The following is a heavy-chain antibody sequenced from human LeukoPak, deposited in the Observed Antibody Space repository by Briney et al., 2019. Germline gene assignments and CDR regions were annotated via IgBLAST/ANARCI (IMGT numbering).Heavy chain of an antibody. D-gene: IGHD4-23*01. CDR3: ARVEYGGKDYFDY. J-gene: IGHJ4*02. CDR2: ISSSSSYI. CDR1: GFTFSSYS. V-gene: IGHV3-21*04. Sequence: GGSLRLSCAASGFTFSSYSMNWVRQAPGKGLEWVSCISSSSSYIYYADSVKGRFTISRDNSKNTLYLQMNSLRAEDTAVYYCARVEYGGKDYFDYWGQGTLVTVSS.